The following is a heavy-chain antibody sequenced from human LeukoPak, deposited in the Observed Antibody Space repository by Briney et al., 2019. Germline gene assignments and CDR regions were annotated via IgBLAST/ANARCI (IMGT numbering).Heavy chain of an antibody. CDR3: ARDPLSSGTPFDY. Sequence: GRSLRLSCAASGFTFSSYGMHWVRQAPGKGLEWVAVIWYDGSNKYYADSVKGRFTISRDNSKNTLYLQMNSLRAEGTAVYYCARDPLSSGTPFDYWGQGTLVTVSS. J-gene: IGHJ4*02. CDR2: IWYDGSNK. V-gene: IGHV3-33*01. D-gene: IGHD6-19*01. CDR1: GFTFSSYG.